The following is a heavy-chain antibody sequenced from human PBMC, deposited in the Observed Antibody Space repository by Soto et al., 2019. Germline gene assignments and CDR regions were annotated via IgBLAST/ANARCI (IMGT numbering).Heavy chain of an antibody. CDR1: GYTFTSYD. CDR2: MNPNSGNT. V-gene: IGHV1-8*01. J-gene: IGHJ4*02. D-gene: IGHD3-22*01. CDR3: ASEVTMIVDN. Sequence: QVQLVQSGAEVKKPGASGKVSCKASGYTFTSYDINWVRQATGQGLEWMGWMNPNSGNTGYAQKFQGRVTMTRNTSRSTAYMELTRLRSEDTAVYYCASEVTMIVDNWGQGTLVTVSS.